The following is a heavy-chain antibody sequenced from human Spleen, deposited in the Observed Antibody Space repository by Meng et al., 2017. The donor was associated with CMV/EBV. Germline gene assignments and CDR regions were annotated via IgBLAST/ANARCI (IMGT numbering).Heavy chain of an antibody. Sequence: TLSLTCTVSDGSISGHYWSWIRQPPGQALEWLARIDWDDDKFYSTSLKTRLTISKDTSKNQVVLTMTNMDPVDTATYYCARIGHDFYYFDYWGQGTLVTVSS. D-gene: IGHD3-3*01. CDR1: DGSISGHY. J-gene: IGHJ4*02. V-gene: IGHV2-70D*14. CDR2: IDWDDDK. CDR3: ARIGHDFYYFDY.